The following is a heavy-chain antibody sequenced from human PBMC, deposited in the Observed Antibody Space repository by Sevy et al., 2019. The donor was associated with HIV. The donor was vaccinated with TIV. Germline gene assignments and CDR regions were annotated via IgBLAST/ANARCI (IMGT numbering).Heavy chain of an antibody. CDR1: GYNFTSEW. D-gene: IGHD2-21*01. CDR2: IYPYDSDT. V-gene: IGHV5-51*01. Sequence: GESLKISCKVSGYNFTSEWIAWVRQMPGEGLQAMGIIYPYDSDTRYSPSFQGQVTISADKSIDTAYLQLSGLKASDAATYYCARVYIASIRLEIAGFDFWGQGTMVTVSS. CDR3: ARVYIASIRLEIAGFDF. J-gene: IGHJ3*01.